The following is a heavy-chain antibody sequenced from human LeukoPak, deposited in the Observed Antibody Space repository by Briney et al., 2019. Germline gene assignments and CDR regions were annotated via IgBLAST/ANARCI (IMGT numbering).Heavy chain of an antibody. Sequence: GGSLRLSCATSGFTFSSYWMSWVRQAPGKGLEWVANIKQDGSEKYCGDSVKGRFTISRDNAKNSLYLQMNSLRAEDTAVYYCARGRWSTGLECWGQGTLVTVSS. J-gene: IGHJ4*02. CDR2: IKQDGSEK. CDR3: ARGRWSTGLEC. CDR1: GFTFSSYW. V-gene: IGHV3-7*01. D-gene: IGHD1-14*01.